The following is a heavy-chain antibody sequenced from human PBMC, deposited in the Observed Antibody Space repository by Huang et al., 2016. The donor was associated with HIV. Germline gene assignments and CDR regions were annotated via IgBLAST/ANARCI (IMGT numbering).Heavy chain of an antibody. CDR3: ARGGGFYDSSGYYHSAFDL. D-gene: IGHD3-22*01. CDR2: MSHDGSNQ. Sequence: QVHLVESGGGVVQPGRSLRLSCVVSGFSFSACAMHWVRQATGEGLGWVAVMSHDGSNQFFSESVKCRFTISRDTSKNTLSLQMNTLTAEETAVYYCARGGGFYDSSGYYHSAFDLWGQGTPVTVSS. V-gene: IGHV3-30*04. CDR1: GFSFSACA. J-gene: IGHJ3*01.